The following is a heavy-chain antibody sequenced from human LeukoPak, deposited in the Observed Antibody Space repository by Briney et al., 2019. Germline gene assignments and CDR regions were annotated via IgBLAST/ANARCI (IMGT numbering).Heavy chain of an antibody. CDR3: ARRNYGSGLDV. CDR2: IYYTGST. D-gene: IGHD3-10*01. J-gene: IGHJ6*02. Sequence: SETLSLTCTVSGVSISSGDYYWAWIRQPPGSGLEWIGSIYYTGSTYYNPSFKSRVTISIDKSKNQFSLGLSSVTAADTADYYCARRNYGSGLDVWGQGTTVTVSS. CDR1: GVSISSGDYY. V-gene: IGHV4-39*01.